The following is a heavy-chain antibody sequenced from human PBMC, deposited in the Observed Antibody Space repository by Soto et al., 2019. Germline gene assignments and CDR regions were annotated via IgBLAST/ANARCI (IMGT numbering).Heavy chain of an antibody. CDR1: GDSVTSHY. Sequence: PSETLSLTCSFSGDSVTSHYLTWIRQSPEKGLEWIGYMHYTGFSHYNPSLKSRLTISVDRSKNQFTLQLTSVTAADTAVYYCARKVLRFVEWLSRVNWFDLWGKGTLVPVAS. CDR3: ARKVLRFVEWLSRVNWFDL. J-gene: IGHJ5*02. D-gene: IGHD3-3*01. CDR2: MHYTGFS. V-gene: IGHV4-59*02.